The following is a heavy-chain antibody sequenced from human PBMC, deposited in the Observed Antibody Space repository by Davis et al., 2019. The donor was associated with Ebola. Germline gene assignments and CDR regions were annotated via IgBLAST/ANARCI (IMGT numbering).Heavy chain of an antibody. CDR2: INHSGST. D-gene: IGHD3-16*02. Sequence: PSETLSLTCAVYGGSFSGYYWSWIRQPPGKGLEWIGEINHSGSTNYNPSLKSRVTISVDTSKNQFSLKLSSVTAADTAEYYCASLRVHYVWGSYRYTERWGQGTLVTVSS. CDR1: GGSFSGYY. J-gene: IGHJ4*02. CDR3: ASLRVHYVWGSYRYTER. V-gene: IGHV4-34*01.